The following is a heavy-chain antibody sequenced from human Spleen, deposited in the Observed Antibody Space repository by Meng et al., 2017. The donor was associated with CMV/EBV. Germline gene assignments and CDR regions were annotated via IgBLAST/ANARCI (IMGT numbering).Heavy chain of an antibody. CDR1: GFSFSSFA. J-gene: IGHJ4*02. D-gene: IGHD3-16*01. V-gene: IGHV3-23*01. CDR2: ISGSGGST. CDR3: ARDWGVMITFGGVMGY. Sequence: GESLKISCAASGFSFSSFAMSWVRQAPGKGLGAPGKGLEWVSAISGSGGSTHYADSVKGRFTISRDNSKNTLYLQMNSLRAEDTAVYYCARDWGVMITFGGVMGYWGQGTLVTVSS.